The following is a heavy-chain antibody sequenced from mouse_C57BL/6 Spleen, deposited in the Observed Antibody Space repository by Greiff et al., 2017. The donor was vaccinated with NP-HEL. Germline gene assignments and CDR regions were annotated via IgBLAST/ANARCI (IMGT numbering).Heavy chain of an antibody. D-gene: IGHD2-5*01. CDR2: IDPSDSCT. Sequence: QVQLQQPGAELVMPGASVKLSCKASGYTFTSYCMHWVKQRPGQGLEWIGEIDPSDSCTNYNQKFKGKSTLTVDKSSSTAYMELRSLTSEYTAVYYCARKGEDSNFAYWGQGTMVTVSA. V-gene: IGHV1-69*01. CDR1: GYTFTSYC. J-gene: IGHJ3*01. CDR3: ARKGEDSNFAY.